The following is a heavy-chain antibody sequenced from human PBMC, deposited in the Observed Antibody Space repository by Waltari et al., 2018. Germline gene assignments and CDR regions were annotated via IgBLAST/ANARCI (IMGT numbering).Heavy chain of an antibody. CDR1: GVPIGGTA. CDR3: TTGIVELESERAAF. D-gene: IGHD1-1*01. J-gene: IGHJ4*02. V-gene: IGHV3-73*01. Sequence: EVQVVESGGGFIQTGESLSLSCVASGVPIGGTAMAWVRQSPGKGLQGIGRVRSKHNNFATVYAESMRGRSMVSRNASMNTADLQMDKVTPDDTAGYYCTTGIVELESERAAFWGRGVLVTVTS. CDR2: VRSKHNNFAT.